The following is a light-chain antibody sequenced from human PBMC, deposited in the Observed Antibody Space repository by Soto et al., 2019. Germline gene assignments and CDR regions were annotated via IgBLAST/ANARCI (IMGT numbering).Light chain of an antibody. CDR2: GAS. V-gene: IGKV3-20*01. J-gene: IGKJ1*01. Sequence: EIVLTQSPGTLSLSPGERATLSCRASQSVNSNYLAWYQQKPGQAPRLLIYGASSRATGIPDRFSGSGSGTDFILTISRLEHEDFAVYFCQQYGNSPVAFGQGTKVEIK. CDR1: QSVNSNY. CDR3: QQYGNSPVA.